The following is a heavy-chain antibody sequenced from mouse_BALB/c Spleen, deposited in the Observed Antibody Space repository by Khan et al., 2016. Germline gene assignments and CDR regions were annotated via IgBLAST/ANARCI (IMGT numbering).Heavy chain of an antibody. V-gene: IGHV9-3*02. Sequence: QIQLVQSGPELKKPGETVKISCKASGYTFTNYGMNWVKQAPGKGLKWMGWINTNTGEPTYAEEFKGRFAFSLETSASTAYLQINSLKNEDTATYFCARYGTTYYFDYWGQGTTLTVSS. CDR1: GYTFTNYG. J-gene: IGHJ2*01. CDR3: ARYGTTYYFDY. CDR2: INTNTGEP. D-gene: IGHD2-1*01.